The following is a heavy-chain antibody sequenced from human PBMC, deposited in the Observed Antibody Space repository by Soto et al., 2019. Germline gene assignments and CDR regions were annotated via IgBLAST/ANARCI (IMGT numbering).Heavy chain of an antibody. V-gene: IGHV4-30-2*01. Sequence: LQLQESGSGLVKTSQTLSLTCGVSGGSINSGDYAWSWIRQPPGKGLEWMGYIYHSGSTYYNPSLKVRVTILVERSKTPFPLKLSSVTAADTAVYYCAGIGIAAAGGGLDVWGQGTTVTVS. J-gene: IGHJ6*02. D-gene: IGHD6-13*01. CDR3: AGIGIAAAGGGLDV. CDR1: GGSINSGDYA. CDR2: IYHSGST.